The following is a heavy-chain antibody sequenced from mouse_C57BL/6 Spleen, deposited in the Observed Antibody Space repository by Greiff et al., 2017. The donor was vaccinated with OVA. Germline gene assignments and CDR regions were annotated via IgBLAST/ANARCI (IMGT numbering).Heavy chain of an antibody. V-gene: IGHV1-69*01. J-gene: IGHJ4*01. Sequence: QVQLQQPGAELVMPGASVKLSCKASGYTFTSYWMHWVKQRPGQGLEWIGEIDPSDSYTNYNQKFKGKSTLTVDKSSSPAYMQLSSLTSEDSAVYYCARGGVYYYAMDYWGQGTSVTVSS. CDR3: ARGGVYYYAMDY. CDR1: GYTFTSYW. CDR2: IDPSDSYT.